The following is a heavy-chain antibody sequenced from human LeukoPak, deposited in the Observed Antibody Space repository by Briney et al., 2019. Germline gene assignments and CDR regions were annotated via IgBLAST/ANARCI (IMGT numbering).Heavy chain of an antibody. D-gene: IGHD3-10*01. Sequence: GGSLRLSCAASGFTFSYYGMHWVRQPPGKGLEWVAFIRYKASDKYYADSVKGRFTISRDNSKNTVYLQMNSLRVEDTAVYYCARVTESYGSGRRHNYYYYYMDVWGKGTTVTISS. CDR3: ARVTESYGSGRRHNYYYYYMDV. CDR1: GFTFSYYG. J-gene: IGHJ6*03. V-gene: IGHV3-30*02. CDR2: IRYKASDK.